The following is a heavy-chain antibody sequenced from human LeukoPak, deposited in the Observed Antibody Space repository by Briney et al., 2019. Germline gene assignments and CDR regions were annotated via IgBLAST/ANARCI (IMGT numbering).Heavy chain of an antibody. CDR1: GASFSGYY. J-gene: IGHJ4*02. D-gene: IGHD4-23*01. CDR2: INHSGST. CDR3: ARDDGYGGNN. Sequence: SETLSLTCAVYGASFSGYYWSWIRQSPGKGLEWIGEINHSGSTNYNPSLKSRVTISVDTSKNQFSLKLSSVTAADTAVYYCARDDGYGGNNWGQGTLVTVSS. V-gene: IGHV4-34*01.